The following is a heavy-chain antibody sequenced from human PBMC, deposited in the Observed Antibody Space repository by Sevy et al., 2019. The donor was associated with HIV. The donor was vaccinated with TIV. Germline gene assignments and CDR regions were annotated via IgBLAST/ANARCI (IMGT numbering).Heavy chain of an antibody. CDR3: ARSPPVVVVPGAPSWFDP. J-gene: IGHJ5*02. V-gene: IGHV4-34*01. D-gene: IGHD2-2*01. Sequence: SETLSLTCAVHDGSFSGYYWNWIRQLPGKGLEWIGEINESGITYYNPSLKSRVTISVDSSKKQFSLKLNAVTAADTAVYFCARSPPVVVVPGAPSWFDPWGQGTLVTVSS. CDR1: DGSFSGYY. CDR2: INESGIT.